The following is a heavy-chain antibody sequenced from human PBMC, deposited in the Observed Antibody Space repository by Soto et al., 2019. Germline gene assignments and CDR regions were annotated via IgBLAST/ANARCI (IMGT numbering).Heavy chain of an antibody. Sequence: SSETLSLTCTVSGGSVSSGSYYWSWIRQPPGKGLEWIGYIYYSGSTNYNPSLKSRVTISVDTSKNQFSLKLSSVTAADTAVYYCARHVYDFWSGYHYYYGMDVWGQGTTVTVS. D-gene: IGHD3-3*01. CDR3: ARHVYDFWSGYHYYYGMDV. J-gene: IGHJ6*02. V-gene: IGHV4-61*01. CDR1: GGSVSSGSYY. CDR2: IYYSGST.